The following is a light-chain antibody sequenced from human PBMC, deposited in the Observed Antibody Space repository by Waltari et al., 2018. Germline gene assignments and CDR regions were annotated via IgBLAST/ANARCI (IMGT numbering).Light chain of an antibody. CDR3: QQRSGWPLT. Sequence: DIVLTQSPATLSLSPGERVTLSCRASQSVSKYLAWYQQKPGQAPRLLIYGASNRATGIPARFSGSGSGTEFTLTISSLEPEDFAVYYCQQRSGWPLTFGGGTKVEIK. CDR2: GAS. CDR1: QSVSKY. J-gene: IGKJ4*01. V-gene: IGKV3-11*01.